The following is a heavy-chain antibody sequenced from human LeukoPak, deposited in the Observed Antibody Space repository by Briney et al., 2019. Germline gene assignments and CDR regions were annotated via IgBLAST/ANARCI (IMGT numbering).Heavy chain of an antibody. Sequence: ASVKVSCKASGYTFTSYGISWVRQAPGQGLEWMGWISAYNGNTNYAQKLQGRVTMTTDTSTSTACMELRSLRSDDTAVYYCARLTIFGVVTTYYYGMDVWGQGTTVTVSS. CDR3: ARLTIFGVVTTYYYGMDV. CDR2: ISAYNGNT. J-gene: IGHJ6*02. V-gene: IGHV1-18*01. D-gene: IGHD3-3*01. CDR1: GYTFTSYG.